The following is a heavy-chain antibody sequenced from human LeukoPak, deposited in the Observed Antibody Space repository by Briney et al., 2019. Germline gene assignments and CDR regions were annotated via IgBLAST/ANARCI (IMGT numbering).Heavy chain of an antibody. V-gene: IGHV1-8*01. Sequence: GASVKVSCKASGYNFTSYDINWVRQATGHGLEWMGWMNPNSGNTGHAQKFQGRVTMTRNTSISTAYMELSSLRSEDTAVYFCARGQSRRFGELFGYWGQGTLVTVSS. D-gene: IGHD3-10*01. J-gene: IGHJ4*02. CDR3: ARGQSRRFGELFGY. CDR2: MNPNSGNT. CDR1: GYNFTSYD.